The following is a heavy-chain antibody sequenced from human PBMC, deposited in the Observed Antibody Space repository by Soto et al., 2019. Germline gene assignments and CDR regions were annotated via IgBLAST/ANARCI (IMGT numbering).Heavy chain of an antibody. CDR1: GFSFSDYY. D-gene: IGHD2-21*01. CDR2: ISSSGDPT. J-gene: IGHJ4*02. Sequence: GGSLRLSCAASGFSFSDYYMTWIRQAPGKGLEWISDISSSGDPTYYADSVRGRFTISRDNAKNSLYLQLNSLRGEDTAVYYCARLLLRPGKFDYWGQGTLVTVSS. V-gene: IGHV3-11*01. CDR3: ARLLLRPGKFDY.